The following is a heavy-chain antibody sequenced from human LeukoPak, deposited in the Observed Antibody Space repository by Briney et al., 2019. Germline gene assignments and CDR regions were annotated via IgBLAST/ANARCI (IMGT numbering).Heavy chain of an antibody. CDR3: ARSAVGATPYYYYGMDV. Sequence: TSQTLSLTCTVSGGSISSGSYYWSWIRQPAGKGLEWIGRIYTSGSTNYNPSLKSRVTISVDTSKNQSSLKLSSVTAADTAVYYCARSAVGATPYYYYGMDVWGQGTTVTVSS. J-gene: IGHJ6*02. CDR2: IYTSGST. CDR1: GGSISSGSYY. V-gene: IGHV4-61*02. D-gene: IGHD1-26*01.